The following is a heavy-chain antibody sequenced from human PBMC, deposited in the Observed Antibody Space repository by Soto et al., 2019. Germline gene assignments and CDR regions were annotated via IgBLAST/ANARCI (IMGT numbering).Heavy chain of an antibody. V-gene: IGHV3-23*01. CDR3: AKDRGYYDSSGYYDFDY. D-gene: IGHD3-22*01. J-gene: IGHJ4*02. Sequence: GGSLRLSCAASGFTFSSYAMSWVRQAPGKGLEWVSAISGSGGSTYYADSVKGRFTISSDNSKNTLYLQMNSLRAEDTAVYYCAKDRGYYDSSGYYDFDYWGQGTLVTVSS. CDR2: ISGSGGST. CDR1: GFTFSSYA.